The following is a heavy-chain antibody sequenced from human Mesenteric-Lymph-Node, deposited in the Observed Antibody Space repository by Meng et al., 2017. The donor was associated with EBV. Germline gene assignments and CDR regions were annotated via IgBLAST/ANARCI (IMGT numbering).Heavy chain of an antibody. CDR1: GGSIRSSNW. CDR3: ARVGQWLPIDY. CDR2: IYHSGST. V-gene: IGHV4-4*02. D-gene: IGHD6-19*01. Sequence: VPLGVSGPGPGKPSGTLALTCAFAGGSIRSSNWWSWVRQPPGKGLEWIGEIYHSGSTNYNPSLKSRVTISVDKSKNQFSLNLSSVTAADTAVYYCARVGQWLPIDYWGQGTLVTVSS. J-gene: IGHJ4*02.